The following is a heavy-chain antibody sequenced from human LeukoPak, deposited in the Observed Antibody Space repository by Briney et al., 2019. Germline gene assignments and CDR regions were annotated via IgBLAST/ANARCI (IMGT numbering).Heavy chain of an antibody. Sequence: TSETLSLTCSVAGDSIIGYYWGWIRQPPGKGLEWIGNIYYTGNTYYNSSLKSRVTISVDTSKNQFSLKLSSVTAADTAVYYCARLHLVSSGWYPMADSWGQGTLVTVSS. D-gene: IGHD6-19*01. CDR2: IYYTGNT. J-gene: IGHJ4*02. V-gene: IGHV4-39*07. CDR1: GDSIIGYY. CDR3: ARLHLVSSGWYPMADS.